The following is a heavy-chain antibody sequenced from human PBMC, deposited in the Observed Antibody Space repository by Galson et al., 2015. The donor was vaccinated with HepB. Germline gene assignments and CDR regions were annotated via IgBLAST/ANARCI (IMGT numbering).Heavy chain of an antibody. Sequence: SLRLSCAASGFSFSSYGMHWVRQAPGKGLEWVAVIWYDGSNKYLADSVKGRFTISRDNAKNTLYLQMNNLRVEDSAVYFCARDSFYSDYRGEPDYWGQGTLVTVSS. D-gene: IGHD3-22*01. V-gene: IGHV3-33*01. J-gene: IGHJ4*02. CDR2: IWYDGSNK. CDR1: GFSFSSYG. CDR3: ARDSFYSDYRGEPDY.